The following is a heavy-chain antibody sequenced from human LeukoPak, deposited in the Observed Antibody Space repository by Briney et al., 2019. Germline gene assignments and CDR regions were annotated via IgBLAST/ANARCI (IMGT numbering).Heavy chain of an antibody. Sequence: PSETLSLTCTVSGDSISTSNSYWGWVRQPPGKGLEWIGEINHSGSTNYNPSLKSRVTISVDTSKKYFSLKLSSVTAADTAVYYCARMAHYDVLTGYPPGDYWGQGTLVTVSS. D-gene: IGHD3-9*01. CDR3: ARMAHYDVLTGYPPGDY. V-gene: IGHV4-39*07. CDR1: GDSISTSNSY. CDR2: INHSGST. J-gene: IGHJ4*02.